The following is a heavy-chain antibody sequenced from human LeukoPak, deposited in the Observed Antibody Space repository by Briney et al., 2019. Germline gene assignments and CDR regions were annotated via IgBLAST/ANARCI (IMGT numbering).Heavy chain of an antibody. J-gene: IGHJ4*02. CDR1: GFTVSSNY. CDR2: IYSGGDGGDT. V-gene: IGHV3-66*04. Sequence: GGSLRLSCAASGFTVSSNYMTWVRQAPGKGLEWVSVIYSGGDGGDTYYANSVKGRFTISRDNSKNTLYLQMNTLRAEDTAVYYCARRSTVTRDFDNWGQGTLVTVSS. CDR3: ARRSTVTRDFDN. D-gene: IGHD4-17*01.